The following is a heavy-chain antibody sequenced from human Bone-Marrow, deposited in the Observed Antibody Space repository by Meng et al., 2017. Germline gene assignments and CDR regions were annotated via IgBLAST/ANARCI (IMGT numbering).Heavy chain of an antibody. CDR3: ARGKYGDYFYYYYYGMDV. J-gene: IGHJ6*01. CDR2: IYYSGST. V-gene: IGHV4-31*03. Sequence: SETLSLTCIVSGGSLSSGGYYWSWIRQHPGKGLEWIGYIYYSGSTYYNPSLKSRVTISVDTSKNQFSLKLSSVTAADTAVYYCARGKYGDYFYYYYYGMDVWGQGTRVTSSS. CDR1: GGSLSSGGYY. D-gene: IGHD4-17*01.